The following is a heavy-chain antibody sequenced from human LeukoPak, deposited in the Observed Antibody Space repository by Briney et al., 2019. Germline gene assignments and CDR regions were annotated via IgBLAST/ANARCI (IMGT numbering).Heavy chain of an antibody. CDR3: ARQYTGYSYGYPRGYYFDF. CDR2: XXXXGST. V-gene: IGHV3-53*01. D-gene: IGHD5-18*01. CDR1: GFIVSSNY. J-gene: IGHJ4*02. Sequence: PGGSLRLSCAASGFIVSSNYMSWVRQAPGKXXXXXXXXXXXGSTNYADSVKGRFTISRDNSKNTLYLQMNSLRAEDTAIYYCARQYTGYSYGYPRGYYFDFWGQGTLVTVSS.